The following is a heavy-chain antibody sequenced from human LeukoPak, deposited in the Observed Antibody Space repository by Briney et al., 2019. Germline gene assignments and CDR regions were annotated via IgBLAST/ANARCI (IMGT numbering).Heavy chain of an antibody. CDR1: GFTFSSYA. Sequence: GGSLRLFCAASGFTFSSYAMHWVRQAPGKGLEWVAVISYDGSNKYYADSVKGRFTISRDNSKNTLYLQVNSLRAEDTAVYYCARDYYDSSGYLYYYYYGMDVWGQGTTVTVSS. D-gene: IGHD3-22*01. V-gene: IGHV3-30-3*01. CDR3: ARDYYDSSGYLYYYYYGMDV. CDR2: ISYDGSNK. J-gene: IGHJ6*02.